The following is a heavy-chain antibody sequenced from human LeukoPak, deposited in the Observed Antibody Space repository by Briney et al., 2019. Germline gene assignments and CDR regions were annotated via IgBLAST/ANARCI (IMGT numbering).Heavy chain of an antibody. CDR1: GFTVSSNY. D-gene: IGHD2-21*02. V-gene: IGHV3-53*01. CDR3: ARSGGAYCGGDCESDY. CDR2: IYSGGST. Sequence: PGGSLRLSCAASGFTVSSNYMSWVRQAPGKGLEWVSVIYSGGSTYYADSVKGRFTISRDNSKNTLYLQMNSLRAEDTAVYYCARSGGAYCGGDCESDYWGQGTLVTVSS. J-gene: IGHJ4*02.